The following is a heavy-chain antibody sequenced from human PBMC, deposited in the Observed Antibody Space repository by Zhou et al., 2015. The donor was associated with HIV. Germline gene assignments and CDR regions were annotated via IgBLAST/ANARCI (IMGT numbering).Heavy chain of an antibody. CDR1: GFTFGDYA. Sequence: EVQLVESGGGLVQPGRSLRLSCTASGFTFGDYAMSWFRQAPGKGLEWVGFIRSKAYGGTTQYAASVKGRFTISRDDSKSIAYLQMNSLKTEDTAVYYCTKNPYSNSLAEYFQNWGQGTLVTVSS. CDR2: IRSKAYGGTT. J-gene: IGHJ1*01. CDR3: TKNPYSNSLAEYFQN. V-gene: IGHV3-49*03. D-gene: IGHD4-11*01.